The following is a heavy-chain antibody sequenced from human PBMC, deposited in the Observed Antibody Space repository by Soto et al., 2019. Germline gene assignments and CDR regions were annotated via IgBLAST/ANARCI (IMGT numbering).Heavy chain of an antibody. V-gene: IGHV3-33*01. CDR3: ARDPSSAYYYYGMDV. D-gene: IGHD6-25*01. J-gene: IGHJ6*02. Sequence: GGSLRLSCAASGFTFSSYGMHWVRQAPGKGLEWVAVIWYDGSNKYYADSVKGRFTISRDNSKNTLYLQMNSLRAEDTAVYYCARDPSSAYYYYGMDVWGQGTTVTVSS. CDR2: IWYDGSNK. CDR1: GFTFSSYG.